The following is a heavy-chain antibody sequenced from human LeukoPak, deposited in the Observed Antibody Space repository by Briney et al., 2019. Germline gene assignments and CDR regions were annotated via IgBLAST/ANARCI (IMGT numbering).Heavy chain of an antibody. CDR3: ARGRVGVHLFDY. J-gene: IGHJ4*02. CDR2: IGYDESKK. V-gene: IGHV3-30*02. CDR1: GFTFNNFG. D-gene: IGHD1-26*01. Sequence: GGSLRLSCEASGFTFNNFGMHWVRQAPGKGLEWVAFIGYDESKKYYAESVKGRFTVSRDDSKNTLYLQMSALKTEDTAVYYCARGRVGVHLFDYWSQGTLVTVSS.